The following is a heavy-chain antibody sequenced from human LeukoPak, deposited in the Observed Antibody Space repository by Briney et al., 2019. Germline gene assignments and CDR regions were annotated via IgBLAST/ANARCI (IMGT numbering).Heavy chain of an antibody. CDR1: GFTFSSYG. J-gene: IGHJ4*02. D-gene: IGHD6-6*01. Sequence: SGGSLRLSCAASGFTFSSYGMHWVRQAPGKGLEWVAVISYDGSNKYYADSVKGRFTISRDNSKNTLYLQMNSLRAEDTAVYYCAKSGDSSSSGVNFDYWGQGTLVTVSS. CDR2: ISYDGSNK. V-gene: IGHV3-30*18. CDR3: AKSGDSSSSGVNFDY.